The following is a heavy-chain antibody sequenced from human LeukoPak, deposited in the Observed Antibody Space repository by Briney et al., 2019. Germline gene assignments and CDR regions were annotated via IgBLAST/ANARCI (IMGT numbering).Heavy chain of an antibody. CDR3: ARGQQLARNYYDY. CDR1: GGSISSSNW. Sequence: SETLSLTCAVSGGSISSSNWWSWVRQPPGKGLEWIGEIYHSGSTNYNPSLKSRVTISVDKSKNQFSLKLSSVTAADTAVYYCARGQQLARNYYDYWCQGTLVTVSS. CDR2: IYHSGST. D-gene: IGHD6-13*01. V-gene: IGHV4-4*02. J-gene: IGHJ4*02.